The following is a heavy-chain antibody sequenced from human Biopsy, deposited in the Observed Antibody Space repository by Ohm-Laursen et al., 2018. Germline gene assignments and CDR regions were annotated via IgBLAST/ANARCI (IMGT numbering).Heavy chain of an antibody. V-gene: IGHV1-69*06. Sequence: EASVKVSCNASGYNFDIYPLFWVRQAPGQGFEWMGGIVPLFETTDSAQKFQGGVTITADRSTTTAYIELSGLTSEDTAIYYRAKAGQTSGEYVVPRHFDSWGQGTRVTVSS. CDR3: AKAGQTSGEYVVPRHFDS. J-gene: IGHJ4*02. D-gene: IGHD2-15*01. CDR2: IVPLFETT. CDR1: GYNFDIYP.